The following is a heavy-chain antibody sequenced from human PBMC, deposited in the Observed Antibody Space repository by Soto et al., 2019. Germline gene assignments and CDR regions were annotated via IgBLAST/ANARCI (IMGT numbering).Heavy chain of an antibody. CDR3: ARGDFWSGHNSLNYYYYMDV. D-gene: IGHD3-3*01. CDR1: GYTFTSYD. Sequence: GASVQVSCKASGYTFTSYDINWVRQATGQGLEWMGWMNPNSGNTGYAQKFQGRVTMTRNTSISTAFMELSSLRSEDTAVYYCARGDFWSGHNSLNYYYYMDVWGKGTTVTVSS. J-gene: IGHJ6*03. V-gene: IGHV1-8*01. CDR2: MNPNSGNT.